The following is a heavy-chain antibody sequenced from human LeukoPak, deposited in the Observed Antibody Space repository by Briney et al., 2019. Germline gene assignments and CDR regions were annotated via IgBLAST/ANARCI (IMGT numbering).Heavy chain of an antibody. V-gene: IGHV3-53*01. Sequence: GGSLRLSCAASGFTVSSNYMSWVRQAPGKGLEWVSVIYSGGSTYYADSVKGRFTISRDNSKNTLYLQMNSLRAEDTAVYYCARDKGWGYRSESWFDSWGQGTLVTVSS. CDR1: GFTVSSNY. CDR2: IYSGGST. CDR3: ARDKGWGYRSESWFDS. D-gene: IGHD5-18*01. J-gene: IGHJ5*01.